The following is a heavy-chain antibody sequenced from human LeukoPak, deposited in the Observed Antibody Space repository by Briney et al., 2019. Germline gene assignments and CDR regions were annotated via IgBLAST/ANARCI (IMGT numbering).Heavy chain of an antibody. CDR1: GFTFSSYS. CDR3: VKGRCSGSSCYGGDY. V-gene: IGHV3-64D*06. Sequence: GGSLRLSCEASGFTFSSYSVNWVRQAPGKGLEYVSDITSNGGSTYYADSVKGRFTISRDNSKNALYLQMSSLRAEDTAVYYCVKGRCSGSSCYGGDYWGQGTLVTVSS. D-gene: IGHD2-2*01. CDR2: ITSNGGST. J-gene: IGHJ4*02.